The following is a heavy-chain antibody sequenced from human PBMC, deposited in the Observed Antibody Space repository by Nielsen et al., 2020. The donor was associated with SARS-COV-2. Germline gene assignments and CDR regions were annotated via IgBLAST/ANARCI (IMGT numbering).Heavy chain of an antibody. D-gene: IGHD5-12*01. V-gene: IGHV4-34*01. CDR2: IEHNGIT. CDR1: GGSFSGHY. CDR3: ARGGYSPDAYDI. Sequence: SETLSLTCAVYGGSFSGHYWSWIRQAPGKGLEWIGQIEHNGITKYGPSLKSRVTMSVDTSKKQFSLKLNSVTAADTAVYYCARGGYSPDAYDIWGQGTMVTVSS. J-gene: IGHJ3*02.